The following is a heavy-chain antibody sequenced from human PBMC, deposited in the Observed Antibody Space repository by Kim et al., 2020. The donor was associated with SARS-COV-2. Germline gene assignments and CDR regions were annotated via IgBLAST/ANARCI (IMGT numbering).Heavy chain of an antibody. CDR2: ISSGGTTI. Sequence: GGSLRLSCVASAFTFSGYEMNWVRQAPGKGLEWVSYISSGGTTIYYADSVRGRFTISRDNAKNSLYLQMNSLRAEDTAVYYCAEGPVGVFDYWGQGTLVT. CDR1: AFTFSGYE. J-gene: IGHJ4*01. D-gene: IGHD3-10*01. V-gene: IGHV3-48*03. CDR3: AEGPVGVFDY.